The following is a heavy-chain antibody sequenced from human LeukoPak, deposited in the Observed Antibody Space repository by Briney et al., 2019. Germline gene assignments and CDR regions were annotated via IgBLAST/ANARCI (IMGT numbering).Heavy chain of an antibody. D-gene: IGHD4-17*01. V-gene: IGHV3-23*01. CDR2: IGGIGAST. Sequence: GGSLRLSCAASGFTFSSYWMNWVRQAPGKGLEWVSSIGGIGASTYYADSVKGRFTISRDNSKNTLYLQMSSLRAEDTALYYCAKAAYGDYVNWFDPWGQGILVIVSS. CDR3: AKAAYGDYVNWFDP. CDR1: GFTFSSYW. J-gene: IGHJ5*02.